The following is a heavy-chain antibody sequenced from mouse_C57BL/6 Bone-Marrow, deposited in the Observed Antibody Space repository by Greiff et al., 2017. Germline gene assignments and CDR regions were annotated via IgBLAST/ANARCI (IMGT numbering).Heavy chain of an antibody. CDR2: ISSGGSYT. CDR1: GFTFSSYG. V-gene: IGHV5-6*01. J-gene: IGHJ2*01. D-gene: IGHD2-1*01. CDR3: SSGRNYEDY. Sequence: EVQVVESGGDLVKPGGSLKLSCAASGFTFSSYGMSWVRQTPDKRLEWVATISSGGSYTYYPDSVKGRFTISRDNAKNSLYLQMSSLKSAAIAMYYGSSGRNYEDYWGQGTTLTVSS.